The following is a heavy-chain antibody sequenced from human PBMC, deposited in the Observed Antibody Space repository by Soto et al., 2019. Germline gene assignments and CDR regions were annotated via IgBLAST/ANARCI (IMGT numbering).Heavy chain of an antibody. CDR3: ARYNAASSTYYFDS. Sequence: SETLSLTCAVSGASVSSTYWWSWVRQPPGKGPEWIGEINHRGSANYNPSLKSRVTISVDISKSQFSLRLTSVTAADTAVYYCARYNAASSTYYFDSWGQGALVT. CDR2: INHRGSA. CDR1: GASVSSTYW. D-gene: IGHD6-13*01. V-gene: IGHV4-4*02. J-gene: IGHJ4*02.